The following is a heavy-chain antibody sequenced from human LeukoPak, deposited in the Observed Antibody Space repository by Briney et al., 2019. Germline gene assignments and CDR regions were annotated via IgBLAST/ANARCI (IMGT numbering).Heavy chain of an antibody. Sequence: SGTLSLTCTVSGGSISSYYWSLIRQPPGKGLEWIGHIYYTGGTNYSPSLKSRVTISLDTSKNQFSLKLTSVTAADTAVYYCARDRWELENFDYWGQGTLVTVSS. CDR3: ARDRWELENFDY. V-gene: IGHV4-59*01. CDR1: GGSISSYY. D-gene: IGHD1-26*01. J-gene: IGHJ4*02. CDR2: IYYTGGT.